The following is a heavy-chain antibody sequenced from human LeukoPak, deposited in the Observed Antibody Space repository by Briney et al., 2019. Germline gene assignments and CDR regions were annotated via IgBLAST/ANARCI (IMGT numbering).Heavy chain of an antibody. J-gene: IGHJ4*02. CDR1: GGSFSGYY. V-gene: IGHV4-34*01. Sequence: KPSETLSLTCAVYGGSFSGYYWSWIRQPPGEGLEWIGEINHSGSTNYNPSLKSRVTISVDTSKNQFSLKLSSVTAADTAVYYCARVRPVRIYYDSSGYYDYWGQGTLVTVSS. CDR3: ARVRPVRIYYDSSGYYDY. D-gene: IGHD3-22*01. CDR2: INHSGST.